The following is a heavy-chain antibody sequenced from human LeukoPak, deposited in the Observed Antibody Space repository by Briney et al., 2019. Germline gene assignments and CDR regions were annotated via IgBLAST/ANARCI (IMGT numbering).Heavy chain of an antibody. J-gene: IGHJ5*02. CDR3: ARERCSSTSCYVKGNWFDP. Sequence: GGSLRLSCGASGFTFSSYSMNWVRQAPGKGLEWVSSISSSSSYIYYADSVKGRFTISRDNAKNSLYLQMNSLRAEDTAVYYCARERCSSTSCYVKGNWFDPWGQGTLVTVSS. CDR1: GFTFSSYS. D-gene: IGHD2-2*01. CDR2: ISSSSSYI. V-gene: IGHV3-21*01.